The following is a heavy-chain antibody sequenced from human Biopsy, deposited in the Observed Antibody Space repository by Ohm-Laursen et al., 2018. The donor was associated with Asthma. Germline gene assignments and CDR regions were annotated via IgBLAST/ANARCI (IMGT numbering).Heavy chain of an antibody. D-gene: IGHD4-17*01. CDR1: GYSLTDLS. Sequence: APVKVSCKLSGYSLTDLSMHWVRQAPGQGLEWMGGHDHEEGGTVNARRFQGRVTMTEDTSTDTAYMELSSLSSDDTAVYYCASDFPKDYVRYNFQFWGQGTLVTVSS. CDR3: ASDFPKDYVRYNFQF. CDR2: HDHEEGGT. J-gene: IGHJ4*02. V-gene: IGHV1-24*01.